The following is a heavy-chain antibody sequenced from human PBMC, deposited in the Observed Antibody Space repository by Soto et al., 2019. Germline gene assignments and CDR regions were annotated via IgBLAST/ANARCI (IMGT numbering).Heavy chain of an antibody. CDR1: GGSISSYY. D-gene: IGHD2-15*01. CDR3: ARAWGRVFDY. V-gene: IGHV4-59*01. CDR2: IYYSGST. J-gene: IGHJ4*02. Sequence: QVQLQESGPGLVKPSETLSLTCTVSGGSISSYYWSWIRQPPGKALEGIGYIYYSGSTNYNPSLKSRVTISVDTSKNQFSLKLSSVTAADTAVYYCARAWGRVFDYWGQGTLVTVSS.